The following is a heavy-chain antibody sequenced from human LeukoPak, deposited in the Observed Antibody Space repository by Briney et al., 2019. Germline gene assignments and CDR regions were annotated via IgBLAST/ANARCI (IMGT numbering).Heavy chain of an antibody. Sequence: GESLKISSKGSGYSFTNYWIGGVRQMRGKGLEWMGIIYPGDSDTRYSPSFQGQVTISADKSISTAYLQWSSLKASDTAMYYCARSTRSFVVVVEAGTFDYWGRGTLVTVSS. CDR2: IYPGDSDT. J-gene: IGHJ4*02. CDR1: GYSFTNYW. D-gene: IGHD2-15*01. V-gene: IGHV5-51*01. CDR3: ARSTRSFVVVVEAGTFDY.